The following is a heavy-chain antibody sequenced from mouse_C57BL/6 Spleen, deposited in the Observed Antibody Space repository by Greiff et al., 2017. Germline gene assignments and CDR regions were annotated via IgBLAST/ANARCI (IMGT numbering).Heavy chain of an antibody. Sequence: QVHVKQSGAELAQPGASVKLSCKASGYTFTSYWMHWVQQRPGQGLDWIGYLNPSSGSTKYHQKFKDTATLTADKSSSTDYMQLSSLTYEDSAVYYCAREGGDYWDVDVWGTGTTVTVSS. J-gene: IGHJ1*03. CDR1: GYTFTSYW. CDR2: LNPSSGST. CDR3: AREGGDYWDVDV. D-gene: IGHD2-13*01. V-gene: IGHV1-7*01.